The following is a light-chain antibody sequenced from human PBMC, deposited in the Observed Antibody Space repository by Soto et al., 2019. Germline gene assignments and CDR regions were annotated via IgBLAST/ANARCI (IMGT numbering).Light chain of an antibody. CDR2: GAS. CDR1: QSVDNNY. J-gene: IGKJ5*01. V-gene: IGKV3-20*01. CDR3: QQYGTPRSVT. Sequence: EIVFTQSPGTLSLSPGEEATRSCRASQSVDNNYLAWYQQKPGQTPRLIIYGASGRADGIPHRFSGSGFGTDFTLTISKVEPEDFAVYYCQQYGTPRSVTFGQGTRLEI.